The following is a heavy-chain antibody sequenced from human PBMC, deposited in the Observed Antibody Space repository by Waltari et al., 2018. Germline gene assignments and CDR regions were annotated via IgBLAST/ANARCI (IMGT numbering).Heavy chain of an antibody. CDR2: MNPNSVNT. J-gene: IGHJ4*02. CDR1: GYTFTSYD. CDR3: ARGDSSGSSLRY. V-gene: IGHV1-8*01. D-gene: IGHD6-19*01. Sequence: QVQLVQSGAEVKKPGASVKVSCKASGYTFTSYDINWVRQATGQGLEWMGLMNPNSVNTGYEQKFQGRVTMTRNTSISTAYMELSSLRAEDTAVYYCARGDSSGSSLRYWGQGTLVTVSS.